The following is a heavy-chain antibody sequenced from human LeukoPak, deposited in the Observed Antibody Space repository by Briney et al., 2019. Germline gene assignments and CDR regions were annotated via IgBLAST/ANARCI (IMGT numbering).Heavy chain of an antibody. J-gene: IGHJ6*03. V-gene: IGHV4-4*07. D-gene: IGHD3-10*01. CDR2: IHASENT. CDR1: GGSINNFY. CDR3: ARGSNYYGSGSAYYYYMDV. Sequence: SETLSLTCTFSGGSINNFYWSWIRQPAGKGLEWIGRIHASENTNYNPSLKSRVTMSVDTSKNQFSLKLSSVTAAGTAVYYCARGSNYYGSGSAYYYYMDVWGKGTTVTVSS.